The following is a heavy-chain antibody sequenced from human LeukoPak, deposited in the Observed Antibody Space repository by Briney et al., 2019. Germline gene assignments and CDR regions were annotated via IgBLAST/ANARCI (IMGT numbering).Heavy chain of an antibody. CDR1: GFTFSTYA. J-gene: IGHJ4*02. Sequence: PGGSLRLSCATPGFTFSTYAMSWVRQAPGKGLEWVSAISDSGGSTYYAESVKGRFTVFRDNSKNTLYMQMSTLRAEDTTVYYCVKTQTHFGDYRRDYWGQGTLVTVSS. D-gene: IGHD4-17*01. V-gene: IGHV3-23*01. CDR2: ISDSGGST. CDR3: VKTQTHFGDYRRDY.